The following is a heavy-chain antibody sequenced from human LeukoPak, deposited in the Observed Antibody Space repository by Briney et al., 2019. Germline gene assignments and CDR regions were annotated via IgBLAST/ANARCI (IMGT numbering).Heavy chain of an antibody. CDR2: ISSSSSTI. Sequence: GGSLRLSCAASGFTFSSYSMNWVRQAPGKGLEWVSYISSSSSTIYYADSVKGRFTISRDNAKNSLYLQMNSLRAEDTAVYYCARDLGGSYPSGAFDIWGQGTMVTVSS. V-gene: IGHV3-48*04. D-gene: IGHD1-26*01. J-gene: IGHJ3*02. CDR1: GFTFSSYS. CDR3: ARDLGGSYPSGAFDI.